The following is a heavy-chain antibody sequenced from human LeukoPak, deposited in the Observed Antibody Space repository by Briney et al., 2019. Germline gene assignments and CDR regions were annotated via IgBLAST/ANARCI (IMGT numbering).Heavy chain of an antibody. CDR1: GGSIRSSSHY. CDR3: ARHILTGYLVDY. J-gene: IGHJ4*02. D-gene: IGHD3-9*01. CDR2: IYYSGNI. V-gene: IGHV4-39*01. Sequence: SETLSLTCTVSGGSIRSSSHYWGWIRQPPGKGLEWIGNIYYSGNIYYNPSLKSRVTISADTSTNQFSLKLSSVTAADTAVYYCARHILTGYLVDYWGQGTLVTVSS.